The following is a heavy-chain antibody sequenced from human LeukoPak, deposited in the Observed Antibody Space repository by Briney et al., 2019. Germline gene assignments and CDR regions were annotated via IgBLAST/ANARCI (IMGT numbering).Heavy chain of an antibody. J-gene: IGHJ4*02. Sequence: GESLRLSCAASGFTFSNDWMTWGRQAPGKGPEWVANIKQDGSERNYVDSVKGRFTIARDNTKNSLYLQMTSLRGEDTAVYYCASRAGKPGNTPWCFDYWGQGALVTASS. CDR3: ASRAGKPGNTPWCFDY. CDR2: IKQDGSER. V-gene: IGHV3-7*01. CDR1: GFTFSNDW. D-gene: IGHD2-8*02.